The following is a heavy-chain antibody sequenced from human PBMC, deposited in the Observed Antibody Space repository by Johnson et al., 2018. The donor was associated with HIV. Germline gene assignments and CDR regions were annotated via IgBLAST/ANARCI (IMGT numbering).Heavy chain of an antibody. CDR2: ISYDGSHN. Sequence: QVQLVESGGGVVQPGRSLRLSCAASGFTFSSYGMHWVRQAPGPGLAWVAVISYDGSHNYYPDSVHGRFPISSANSKNTLYVQMNSLRAEDTAVYYCAKSTQANILRESGPYGAFDIWGQGTMVTVSS. CDR3: AKSTQANILRESGPYGAFDI. V-gene: IGHV3-30*18. J-gene: IGHJ3*02. CDR1: GFTFSSYG. D-gene: IGHD3-10*01.